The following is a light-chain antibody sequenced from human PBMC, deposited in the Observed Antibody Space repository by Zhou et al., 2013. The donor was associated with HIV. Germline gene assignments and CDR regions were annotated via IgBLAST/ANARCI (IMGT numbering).Light chain of an antibody. CDR1: QGISNS. CDR2: AAS. J-gene: IGKJ3*01. CDR3: QQYYTTLPS. V-gene: IGKV1-NL1*01. Sequence: DIQMTQSPSSLSASVGDRVAITCRASQGISNSLAWYQQKPGKAPRLLLFAASRLESGVPSRFSGSGSGTDYTLTISSLQPEDFATYYCQQYYTTLPSFGPGTKVDIK.